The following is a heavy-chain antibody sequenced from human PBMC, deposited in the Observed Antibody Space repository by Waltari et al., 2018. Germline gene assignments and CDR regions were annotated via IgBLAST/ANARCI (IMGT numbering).Heavy chain of an antibody. CDR1: GGSFSGYY. J-gene: IGHJ4*03. D-gene: IGHD3-3*01. CDR2: IMHGGST. V-gene: IGHV4-34*01. Sequence: QVQLQQWGAGLLKPSETLSLTCAVYGGSFSGYYWSWIRQPPGKGLEWIGEIMHGGSTNCSPSLKGRVTKSVDTSKNQFSLKLSSVTAADTAVYYCARGRLRIWNGYPYYFDYWGKGTTVTVSS. CDR3: ARGRLRIWNGYPYYFDY.